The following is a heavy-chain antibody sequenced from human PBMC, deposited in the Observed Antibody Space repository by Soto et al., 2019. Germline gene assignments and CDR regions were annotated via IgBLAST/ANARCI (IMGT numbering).Heavy chain of an antibody. D-gene: IGHD3-22*01. Sequence: QVTLKESGPVLVKPTETLTLTCTVSGFSLSNARMGVSWVRQPPGKALEWLAHIFSNDEKSYSTSLKSRLTSARDTSESEVVLSMSDVGLVDTATYYCAGGSGGYVDCWGEGTLVTVSS. V-gene: IGHV2-26*01. CDR1: GFSLSNARMG. CDR2: IFSNDEK. J-gene: IGHJ4*02. CDR3: AGGSGGYVDC.